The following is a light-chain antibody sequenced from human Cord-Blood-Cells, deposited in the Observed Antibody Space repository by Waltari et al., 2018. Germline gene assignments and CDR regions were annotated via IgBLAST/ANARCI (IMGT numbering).Light chain of an antibody. CDR3: CSYAGSSGV. CDR2: EGS. CDR1: SSDVGSYNL. Sequence: QSALTQPASVSGSPGQSITISCTGTSSDVGSYNLVSWYQQHPGKAPKLMIYEGSKRPSGVSNGFSGSKSGNTASLTISGLQAEDEADYYCCSYAGSSGVFGTGTKVTVL. J-gene: IGLJ1*01. V-gene: IGLV2-23*01.